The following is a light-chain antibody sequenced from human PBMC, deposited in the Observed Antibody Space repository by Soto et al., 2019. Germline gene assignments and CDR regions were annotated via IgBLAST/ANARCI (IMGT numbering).Light chain of an antibody. Sequence: EFVLTQSPGTLSLSPGERATLSCRASQTVRNNYLAWYQQKPGQAPRLLLYGASTRAAGIPDRFSGSGSGTEFTLTISSLQSEDFAVYYCQQYNNWPTFGQGTKVDIK. CDR3: QQYNNWPT. CDR1: QTVRNN. V-gene: IGKV3D-15*01. CDR2: GAS. J-gene: IGKJ1*01.